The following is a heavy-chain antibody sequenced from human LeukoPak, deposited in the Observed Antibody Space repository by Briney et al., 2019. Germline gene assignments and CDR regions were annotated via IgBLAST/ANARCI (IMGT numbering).Heavy chain of an antibody. CDR2: IRSSGGTI. J-gene: IGHJ4*02. CDR1: GFIISSYS. CDR3: AREVAVAGTDLDY. V-gene: IGHV3-48*04. Sequence: GGSLRLSCAASGFIISSYSMNWVRQAPGKGLEWVSYIRSSGGTIYYADSVEGRFTISRDNAKNSLYLQMNSLRAEDTAVYYCAREVAVAGTDLDYWGQGTLVTVSS. D-gene: IGHD6-19*01.